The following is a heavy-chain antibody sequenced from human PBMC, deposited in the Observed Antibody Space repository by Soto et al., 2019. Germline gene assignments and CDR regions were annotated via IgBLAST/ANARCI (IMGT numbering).Heavy chain of an antibody. V-gene: IGHV1-8*01. CDR2: MNPNSGNT. D-gene: IGHD1-1*01. CDR3: ARWPTDMEGHYGMDV. CDR1: GYTFTSYD. J-gene: IGHJ6*02. Sequence: ASVKVSCRASGYTFTSYDINWVRQATGQGLEWMGWMNPNSGNTGYAQKFQGRVTMTRNTSISTAYMELSSLRSEDTAVYYCARWPTDMEGHYGMDVWGQGTTVTVSS.